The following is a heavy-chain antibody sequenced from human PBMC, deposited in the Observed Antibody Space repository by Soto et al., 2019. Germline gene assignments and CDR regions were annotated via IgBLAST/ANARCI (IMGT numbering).Heavy chain of an antibody. Sequence: ASVKVSCKASGGTFSSYAISWVRQAPGQGLEWMGGIIPIFGTANYAQKFQGRVTITADESTSTAYMELSSLRSEDTAVYYCASLVVRGVSTYYYYGMDVWGQGTTVTVSS. J-gene: IGHJ6*02. D-gene: IGHD3-10*01. V-gene: IGHV1-69*13. CDR2: IIPIFGTA. CDR1: GGTFSSYA. CDR3: ASLVVRGVSTYYYYGMDV.